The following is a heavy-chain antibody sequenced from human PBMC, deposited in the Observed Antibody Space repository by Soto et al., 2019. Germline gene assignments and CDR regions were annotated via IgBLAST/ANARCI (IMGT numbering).Heavy chain of an antibody. V-gene: IGHV5-51*01. J-gene: IGHJ6*02. CDR2: IHPGDSDT. D-gene: IGHD2-21*02. CDR1: GYSFTSYW. Sequence: GESLKISCKGSGYSFTSYWIGWVRQMPGKGLEWMGIIHPGDSDTRYSPSFQGQVTISADTSISTAFLQWSRLKASDTAMYYCARCGCDSYYYYGMDVWGQGTTVTVSS. CDR3: ARCGCDSYYYYGMDV.